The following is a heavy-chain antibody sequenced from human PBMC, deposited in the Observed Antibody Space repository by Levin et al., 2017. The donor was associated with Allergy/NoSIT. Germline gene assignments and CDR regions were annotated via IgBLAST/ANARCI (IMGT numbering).Heavy chain of an antibody. CDR3: AGRNTVSGIDP. CDR2: IYYTGST. J-gene: IGHJ5*02. Sequence: SETLSLTCTVSAGSISRYYWSWIRQPPGKGLEWIGYIYYTGSTNYNPSLKSRLTMSVDTSKNQFSLKLSSVTAADTAVYYCAGRNTVSGIDPWGQGTLVTVSS. D-gene: IGHD2/OR15-2a*01. CDR1: AGSISRYY. V-gene: IGHV4-59*08.